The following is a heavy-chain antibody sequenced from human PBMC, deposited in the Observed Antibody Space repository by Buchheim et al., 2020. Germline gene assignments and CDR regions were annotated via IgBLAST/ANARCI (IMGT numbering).Heavy chain of an antibody. CDR1: GFTFSSYS. CDR2: ISSSSSTI. V-gene: IGHV3-48*02. D-gene: IGHD3-3*01. J-gene: IGHJ6*03. Sequence: VQLVESGGGLVQPGGSLRLSCAASGFTFSSYSMNWVRQAPGKGLEWVSYISSSSSTIYYADSVKGRFTISRDNAKNSLYLQMNRLRDEDTAVYYCARDRSVRFLEWTSNYPQVDYYYYMDVWGKGTT. CDR3: ARDRSVRFLEWTSNYPQVDYYYYMDV.